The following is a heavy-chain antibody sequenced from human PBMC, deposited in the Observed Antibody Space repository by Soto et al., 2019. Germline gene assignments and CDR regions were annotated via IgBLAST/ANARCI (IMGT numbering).Heavy chain of an antibody. CDR1: GGSFSGYY. V-gene: IGHV4-34*01. J-gene: IGHJ4*02. CDR3: ARAHVLMVYAIFDY. D-gene: IGHD2-8*01. Sequence: QVQLPQWGAGLLKPSETLSLTCAVYGGSFSGYYWSWIRQPPGKGLEWIGEINHSGSTNYNPSLKSRVTISVDTSKNQFSRKLSSVTAADTAVYYCARAHVLMVYAIFDYWCQGTLVTVSS. CDR2: INHSGST.